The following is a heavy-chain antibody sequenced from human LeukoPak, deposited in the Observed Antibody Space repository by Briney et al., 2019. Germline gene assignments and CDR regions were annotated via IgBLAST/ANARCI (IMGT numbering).Heavy chain of an antibody. Sequence: QTGGSLRLSCAASEFTFSSYSMNWVRQAPGKGLEWVSAISGNGGSTKYADSVKGRFTISRDNSKNTLYLQMNSLRAEDTAVYYCAKSPDSSGWYATNWFDPWGQGTLVTVSP. D-gene: IGHD6-19*01. V-gene: IGHV3-23*01. CDR2: ISGNGGST. CDR1: EFTFSSYS. CDR3: AKSPDSSGWYATNWFDP. J-gene: IGHJ5*02.